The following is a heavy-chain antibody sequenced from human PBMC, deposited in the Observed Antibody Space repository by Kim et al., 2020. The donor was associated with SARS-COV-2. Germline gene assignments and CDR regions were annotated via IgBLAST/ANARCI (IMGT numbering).Heavy chain of an antibody. J-gene: IGHJ6*02. CDR1: GFTFSNAW. CDR3: TTYYYDSSGYRTRYYYGMDV. CDR2: IKSKTDGGTT. D-gene: IGHD3-22*01. Sequence: GGSLILSCAASGFTFSNAWMSWVRQAPGKGLEWVGRIKSKTDGGTTDYAAPVKGRFTISRDDSKNTLYLQMNSLKTEDTAVYYCTTYYYDSSGYRTRYYYGMDVWGQGTTVTVSS. V-gene: IGHV3-15*01.